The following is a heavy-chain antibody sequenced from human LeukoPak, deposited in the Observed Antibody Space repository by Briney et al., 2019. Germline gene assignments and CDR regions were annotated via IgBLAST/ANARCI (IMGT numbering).Heavy chain of an antibody. D-gene: IGHD5-18*01. CDR2: TSSSAYTI. CDR1: GFTFSDYY. CDR3: ARGGGYSYGIFDY. V-gene: IGHV3-11*04. Sequence: GGSLRLSCAASGFTFSDYYMSWIRQAPGKGLEWVSYTSSSAYTIYQADSVKGRFTISRDNAKNSLYLQMNSLRAEDTAVYYCARGGGYSYGIFDYWGQGTLVTVSS. J-gene: IGHJ4*02.